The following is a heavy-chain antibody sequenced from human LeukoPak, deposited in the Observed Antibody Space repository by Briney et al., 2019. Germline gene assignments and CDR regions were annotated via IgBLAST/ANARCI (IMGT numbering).Heavy chain of an antibody. Sequence: ASVKVSCKASGYTFTGYYMHWARQAPGQGLEWMGWISAYNGNTNYAQKLQGRVTMTTDTSTSTAYMELRSLRSDDTAVYYCAREIPYYDFWSGYYNYYYYGMDVWGQGTTVTVSS. D-gene: IGHD3-3*01. CDR3: AREIPYYDFWSGYYNYYYYGMDV. J-gene: IGHJ6*02. V-gene: IGHV1-18*04. CDR2: ISAYNGNT. CDR1: GYTFTGYY.